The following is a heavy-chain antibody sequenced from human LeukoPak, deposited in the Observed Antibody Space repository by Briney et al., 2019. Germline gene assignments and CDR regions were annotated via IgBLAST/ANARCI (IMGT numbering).Heavy chain of an antibody. CDR2: ISYDGSNK. V-gene: IGHV3-30-3*01. CDR1: GFTFSNYA. D-gene: IGHD2-2*01. CDR3: ASGLVAFDY. Sequence: GGSLRLSCAASGFTFSNYAIHWVRQAPDKGLEWMAVISYDGSNKYSADSVKGRFTISRDNSKNTLYLQMNSLRAEDTAVYYCASGLVAFDYWGQGTLVTVSS. J-gene: IGHJ4*02.